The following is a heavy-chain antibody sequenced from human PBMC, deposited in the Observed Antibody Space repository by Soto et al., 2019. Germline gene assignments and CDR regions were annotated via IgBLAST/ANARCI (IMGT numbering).Heavy chain of an antibody. CDR3: ARVGRRWLQLGIFDY. D-gene: IGHD1-1*01. Sequence: EASVKVSCKASGYTFTGYYMHWVRQAPGQGLEWMGWINPNTGDTTYAQKFQDWVTMTRDTSISTAYMELSRLRSDDTAVYYCARVGRRWLQLGIFDYWGQGTLVTVSS. CDR1: GYTFTGYY. V-gene: IGHV1-2*04. J-gene: IGHJ4*02. CDR2: INPNTGDT.